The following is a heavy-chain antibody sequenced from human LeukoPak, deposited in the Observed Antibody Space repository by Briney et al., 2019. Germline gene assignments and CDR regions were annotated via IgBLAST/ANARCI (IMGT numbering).Heavy chain of an antibody. J-gene: IGHJ4*01. CDR3: ARSSVIRITMVRGVLDY. V-gene: IGHV1-2*02. CDR1: GYTFTGYY. D-gene: IGHD3-10*01. Sequence: ASVKVSCKASGYTFTGYYVHWVRQAPGQGLEWMGWINPNSGGTNYAQKFQGRVTMTRDTSISTAYMELSRLRSDDTAVCYCARSSVIRITMVRGVLDYWGQGTLVTVSS. CDR2: INPNSGGT.